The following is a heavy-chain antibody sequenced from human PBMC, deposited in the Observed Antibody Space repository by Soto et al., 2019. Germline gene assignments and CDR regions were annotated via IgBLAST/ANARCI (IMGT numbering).Heavy chain of an antibody. Sequence: QVQLVQSGAEVKKPGASVKVSCKASGYTFTGYYMHWVRQAPGQGLKWMGWINPNSGGTNYAQKFQGRVTMTRDTSISTAYMELSRLRSDDTAVYYCARGVSSSWYGYYFDYWGQGTLVTVSS. D-gene: IGHD6-13*01. CDR1: GYTFTGYY. CDR3: ARGVSSSWYGYYFDY. V-gene: IGHV1-2*02. J-gene: IGHJ4*02. CDR2: INPNSGGT.